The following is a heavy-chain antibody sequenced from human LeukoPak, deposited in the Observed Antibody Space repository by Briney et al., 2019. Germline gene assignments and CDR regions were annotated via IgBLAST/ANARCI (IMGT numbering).Heavy chain of an antibody. Sequence: SETLSLTCAVSGYSISSDYYWGWIRQPPGKGLEWIGNSYRSGSTDYNPSLKSRVTISVDTSKNQFFLKLSSATAADTAVYYCARVSTTVAVKYRGQGILVTISS. CDR1: GYSISSDYY. CDR2: SYRSGST. J-gene: IGHJ4*02. V-gene: IGHV4-38-2*01. D-gene: IGHD4-11*01. CDR3: ARVSTTVAVKY.